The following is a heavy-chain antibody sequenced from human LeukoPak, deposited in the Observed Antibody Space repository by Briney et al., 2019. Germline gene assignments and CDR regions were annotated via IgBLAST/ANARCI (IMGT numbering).Heavy chain of an antibody. CDR3: AKDLGYSYGCSDY. CDR1: GFTFSSYA. V-gene: IGHV3-23*01. J-gene: IGHJ4*02. D-gene: IGHD5-18*01. Sequence: GGSLRLSCAASGFTFSSYAMSWVRQAPGEGLEWVSSLTAGGERTFYADSVKGRFTISRDNSKDTLYLQINSLRAEDTAVYYCAKDLGYSYGCSDYWGQGTLVTVSS. CDR2: LTAGGERT.